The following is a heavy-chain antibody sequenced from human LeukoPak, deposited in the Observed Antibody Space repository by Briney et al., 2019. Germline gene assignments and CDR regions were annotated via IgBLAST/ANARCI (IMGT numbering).Heavy chain of an antibody. Sequence: ASVKVSCKASRYTFTSYDINWVREAAGHGLEWMGWMNPNTGRTGYAQKFQGRITMTRDTSIDTAYMELTNLRSEDTAIYYCARLSQTPDYYTLGGYYYLGYWGQGTPVTVSS. CDR2: MNPNTGRT. CDR1: RYTFTSYD. V-gene: IGHV1-8*01. CDR3: ARLSQTPDYYTLGGYYYLGY. D-gene: IGHD3-10*01. J-gene: IGHJ4*02.